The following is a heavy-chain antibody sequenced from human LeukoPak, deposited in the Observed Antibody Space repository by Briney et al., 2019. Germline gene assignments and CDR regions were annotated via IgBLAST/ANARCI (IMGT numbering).Heavy chain of an antibody. J-gene: IGHJ3*02. CDR3: ARLTPYGDYVGDAFDI. Sequence: SETLSLTCAVSGGSISSGGYSWSWIRQPPGKGLEWIGYIYHSGSTYYNPSLKSRVTISVDRSKNQFSLKLSSVTAADTAVYYCARLTPYGDYVGDAFDIWGQGTMVTVSS. D-gene: IGHD4-17*01. CDR2: IYHSGST. V-gene: IGHV4-30-2*01. CDR1: GGSISSGGYS.